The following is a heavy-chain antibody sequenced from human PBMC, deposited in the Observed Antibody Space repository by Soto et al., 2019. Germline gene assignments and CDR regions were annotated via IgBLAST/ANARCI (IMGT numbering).Heavy chain of an antibody. D-gene: IGHD1-26*01. V-gene: IGHV4-39*01. CDR3: ACRIVGVTTGGDAFDI. CDR2: IYYSGST. CDR1: GGSISSSSYY. J-gene: IGHJ3*02. Sequence: SETLSLTCTVSGGSISSSSYYWGWIRQPPGKGLEWIGSIYYSGSTYYNPSLKSRVTISVDTSKNQFSLKLSSVTAADTAVYYCACRIVGVTTGGDAFDIWGQGTMVTVSS.